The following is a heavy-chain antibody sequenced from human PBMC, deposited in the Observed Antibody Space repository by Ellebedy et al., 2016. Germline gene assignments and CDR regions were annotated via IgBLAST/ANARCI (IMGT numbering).Heavy chain of an antibody. CDR3: ARIGGVSFGERPIDY. Sequence: SETLSLTCIVSGGSISRYYWSWIRQPPGRGLEWIGNIYYTGTTNYNPSLQSRGPNSLDTSKNQFPLRLTSVTAADTAVYYCARIGGVSFGERPIDYWGQGTLVTVSS. CDR1: GGSISRYY. D-gene: IGHD3-10*01. V-gene: IGHV4-59*01. J-gene: IGHJ4*02. CDR2: IYYTGTT.